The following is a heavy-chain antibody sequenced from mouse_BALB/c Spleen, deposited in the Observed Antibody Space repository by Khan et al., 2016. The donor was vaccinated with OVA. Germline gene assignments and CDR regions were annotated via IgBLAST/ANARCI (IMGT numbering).Heavy chain of an antibody. J-gene: IGHJ2*01. Sequence: VQLQQSGPELVKPGASVKMSCKASGYTFTDYVISWVKQRTGQGLEWIGEIYPGSGSTYYNEQFKGKATLTADKSSNTDYMQLSSLTAEDSAVYFCARSCYGSSYFDYWGQGTTLTVSS. CDR3: ARSCYGSSYFDY. V-gene: IGHV1-77*01. CDR1: GYTFTDYV. D-gene: IGHD1-1*01. CDR2: IYPGSGST.